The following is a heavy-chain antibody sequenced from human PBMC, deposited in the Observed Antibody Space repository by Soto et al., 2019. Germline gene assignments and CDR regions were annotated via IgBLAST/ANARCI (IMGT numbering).Heavy chain of an antibody. Sequence: QVQLVQSGAEVKKPGSSVKVSCKASGGTFSSYAISWVRQAPGQGLEWMGGIIPIFGTANYAQKFQGRVTITADKSTSTAYMELSSLRSEDTAVYYCARGGSGYDGSGYYYGRHFDYWGQGTLVTVSS. J-gene: IGHJ4*02. D-gene: IGHD3-22*01. CDR3: ARGGSGYDGSGYYYGRHFDY. V-gene: IGHV1-69*06. CDR2: IIPIFGTA. CDR1: GGTFSSYA.